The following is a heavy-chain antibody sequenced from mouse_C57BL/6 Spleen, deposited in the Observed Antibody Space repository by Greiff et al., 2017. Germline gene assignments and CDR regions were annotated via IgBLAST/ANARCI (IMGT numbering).Heavy chain of an antibody. Sequence: VQLQQSGAELVKPGASVKLSCKASGYTFTSYWMNWVNQRPGKGLEWIGYINPSSGYTKYNEKFKDKATMTVDKSSSTAYMQLSSLTYEDSAVYYCARDSDYAMDYWGQGTSVTVSS. CDR1: GYTFTSYW. D-gene: IGHD3-1*01. J-gene: IGHJ4*01. CDR2: INPSSGYT. V-gene: IGHV1-7*01. CDR3: ARDSDYAMDY.